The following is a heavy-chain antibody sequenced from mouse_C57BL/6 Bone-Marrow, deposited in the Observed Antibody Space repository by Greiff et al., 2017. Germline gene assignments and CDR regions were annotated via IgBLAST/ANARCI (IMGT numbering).Heavy chain of an antibody. J-gene: IGHJ2*01. V-gene: IGHV1-61*01. D-gene: IGHD2-4*01. CDR1: GYTFTSYW. CDR2: IYPSDSET. Sequence: QVPVKQPGAELVRPGSSVKLSCQASGYTFTSYWMDWVKQRHGQGLEWIGNIYPSDSETHYNQKFKDKATLTVDKSSSTAYMQLSSLTSEDAAVYYCARSYDYDGSFDYWGQGTTLTVSS. CDR3: ARSYDYDGSFDY.